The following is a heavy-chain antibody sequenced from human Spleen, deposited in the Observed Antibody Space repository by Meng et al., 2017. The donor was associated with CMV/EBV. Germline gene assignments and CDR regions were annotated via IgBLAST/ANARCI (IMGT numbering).Heavy chain of an antibody. J-gene: IGHJ6*02. CDR2: FNYTGTI. V-gene: IGHV4-39*07. D-gene: IGHD3-3*01. CDR3: ARGGHYNFFAMDI. Sequence: SETLSLTCTVSGGSISSSSYYWGWIRQPPGKGLEWIGDFNYTGTINYNPSLKSRVTISVDTSKIQFSLKLSSVTAADTGVYYCARGGHYNFFAMDIWGQGTTVTVSS. CDR1: GGSISSSSYY.